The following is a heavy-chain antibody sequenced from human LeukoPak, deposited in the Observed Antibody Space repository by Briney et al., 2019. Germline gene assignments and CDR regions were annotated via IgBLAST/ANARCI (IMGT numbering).Heavy chain of an antibody. V-gene: IGHV1-2*02. CDR2: INPNSGGT. CDR3: ARERIRQRLVTLPRFDP. D-gene: IGHD6-13*01. Sequence: ASVRVSCKASGYTFTGYYMHWVRQAPGQGLEWMGWINPNSGGTNYAQKFQGRVTMTRDTSISTAYMELSRLRSDDTAVYYCARERIRQRLVTLPRFDPWGQGTLVTVSS. J-gene: IGHJ5*02. CDR1: GYTFTGYY.